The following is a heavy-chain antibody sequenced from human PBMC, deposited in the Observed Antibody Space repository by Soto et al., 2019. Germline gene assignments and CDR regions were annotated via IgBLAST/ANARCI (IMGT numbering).Heavy chain of an antibody. Sequence: SQTLSLTCAISGDSVSSNRAAWNWIRQSPSRGLEWLGRTYYSSKWYNDYAASVKSRITIDPDTAKNQFSLQMNSVTPEDTAVYYCARVNGAKPFRPPGDCGNAGDFFYGRD. D-gene: IGHD2-21*01. J-gene: IGHJ6*01. V-gene: IGHV6-1*01. CDR3: ARVNGAKPFRPPGDCGNAGDFFYGRD. CDR2: TYYSSKWYN. CDR1: GDSVSSNRAA.